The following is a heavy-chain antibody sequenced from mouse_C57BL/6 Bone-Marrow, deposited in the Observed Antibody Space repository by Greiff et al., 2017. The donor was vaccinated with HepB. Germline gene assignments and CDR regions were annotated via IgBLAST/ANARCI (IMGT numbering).Heavy chain of an antibody. J-gene: IGHJ2*01. CDR2: IDPANGNT. Sequence: VQLQHSVAELVRPGASVKLSCPASGFNIKNTSMPWVKQRPEQGLEWIGRIDPANGNTKYAPKVQGKATITADTSPNTAYLQLSSLTSEDTAIYYCARNWERTYYFDYWGQGTTLTVSS. CDR3: ARNWERTYYFDY. CDR1: GFNIKNTS. V-gene: IGHV14-3*01. D-gene: IGHD4-1*01.